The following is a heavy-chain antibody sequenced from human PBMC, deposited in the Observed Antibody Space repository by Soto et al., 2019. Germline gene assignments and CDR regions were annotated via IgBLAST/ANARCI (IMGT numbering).Heavy chain of an antibody. CDR3: ARGDSTGSPTGWFDP. Sequence: QVQLVQSGAEVKKPGASVQVSCKASGYTXXRYSINWVRXXXGXXXEWVGWISNYNGDTKYAQKFQGRVTLTTDTSTTTTYMDLRSLTSDDTAVYFCARGDSTGSPTGWFDPWGQGTLVTVSS. J-gene: IGHJ5*02. CDR2: ISNYNGDT. V-gene: IGHV1-18*04. D-gene: IGHD6-19*01. CDR1: GYTXXRYS.